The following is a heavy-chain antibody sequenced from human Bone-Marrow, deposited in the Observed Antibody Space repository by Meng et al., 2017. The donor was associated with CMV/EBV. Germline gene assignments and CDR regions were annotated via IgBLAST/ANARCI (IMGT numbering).Heavy chain of an antibody. CDR3: ARHAHSHHYEY. D-gene: IGHD5-18*01. CDR2: IYYSGST. V-gene: IGHV4-39*01. Sequence: CPVSGGSISSSGDYWGWVRQPPGKVLEWIGSIYYSGSTYYNPSLTSRVTISTDTSKNQFSLKLSSVTAADTAVYYCARHAHSHHYEYWGQGTLVTVSS. CDR1: GGSISSSGDY. J-gene: IGHJ4*02.